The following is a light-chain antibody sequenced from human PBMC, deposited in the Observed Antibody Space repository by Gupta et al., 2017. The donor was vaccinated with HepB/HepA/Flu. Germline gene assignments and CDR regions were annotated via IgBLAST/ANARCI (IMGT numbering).Light chain of an antibody. CDR1: QSVSSD. CDR3: QQYNNWPLT. V-gene: IGKV3-15*01. Sequence: ELVMTQSPGTLSVSPGERATLSCRASQSVSSDLAWYQQKPGQTPRLLIYGASTRATGIPARFSGSGSGTEFTLTISSLQSEDFAIYYCQQYNNWPLTFGGGTKVEIK. CDR2: GAS. J-gene: IGKJ4*01.